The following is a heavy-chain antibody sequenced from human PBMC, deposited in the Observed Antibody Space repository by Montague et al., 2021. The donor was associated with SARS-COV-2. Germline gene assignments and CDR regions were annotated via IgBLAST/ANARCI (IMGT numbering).Heavy chain of an antibody. V-gene: IGHV6-1*01. D-gene: IGHD6-19*01. CDR2: TYYTSKWYN. J-gene: IGHJ6*02. CDR3: ARGQQWLGAVYYYYGMDV. CDR1: GDSVSSNSAA. Sequence: CAISGDSVSSNSAAWNWIRQSPSRGLEWLGRTYYTSKWYNDYALSVKXXITINPDTSKNQFSLQLNSVTPEDTAVYYCARGQQWLGAVYYYYGMDVWGQGTTVTVSS.